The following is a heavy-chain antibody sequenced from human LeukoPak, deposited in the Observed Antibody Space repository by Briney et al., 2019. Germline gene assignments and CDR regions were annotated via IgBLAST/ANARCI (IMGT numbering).Heavy chain of an antibody. J-gene: IGHJ4*02. CDR2: LSDSGGST. CDR1: GFTFSSYA. D-gene: IGHD7-27*01. V-gene: IGHV3-23*01. CDR3: ATSLGPLTEY. Sequence: GGSLRLSCAASGFTFSSYAMSWVRQAPGKGLEWVSALSDSGGSTYYADSVEGRFTISRDNAKNILYLQMNSLRAEDTALYYCATSLGPLTEYWGQGTLVTVSS.